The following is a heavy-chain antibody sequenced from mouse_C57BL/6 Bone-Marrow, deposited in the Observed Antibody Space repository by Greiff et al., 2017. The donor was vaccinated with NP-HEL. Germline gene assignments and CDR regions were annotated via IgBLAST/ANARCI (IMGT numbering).Heavy chain of an antibody. D-gene: IGHD1-1*01. CDR1: GYTFTSYW. CDR2: IYPGSGST. Sequence: QVQLQQPGAELVKPGASVKMSCKASGYTFTSYWITWVEQRPGQGLEWIGDIYPGSGSTNYNEKFKSKATLTVDTSSSTAYMQLSSLTSEDSAVYYCARPLYYGSSLDYWGQGTTLTVSS. J-gene: IGHJ2*01. V-gene: IGHV1-55*01. CDR3: ARPLYYGSSLDY.